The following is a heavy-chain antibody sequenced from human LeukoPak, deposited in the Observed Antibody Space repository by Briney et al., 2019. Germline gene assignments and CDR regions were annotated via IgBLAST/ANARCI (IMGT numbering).Heavy chain of an antibody. V-gene: IGHV3-30*02. J-gene: IGHJ4*02. CDR2: IRYDGSNK. Sequence: GGSLRLSCAASGFTFSSYSMNWVRQAPGKGLEWVAFIRYDGSNKYYADSVKGRFTISRDNSKNTLYLQMNSLRAEDTAVYYCAKEGGGCTNGVCYRRFDYWGQGTLVTVSS. D-gene: IGHD2-8*01. CDR1: GFTFSSYS. CDR3: AKEGGGCTNGVCYRRFDY.